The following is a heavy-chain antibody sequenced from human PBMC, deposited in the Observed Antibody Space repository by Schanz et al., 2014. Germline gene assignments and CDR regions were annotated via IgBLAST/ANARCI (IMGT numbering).Heavy chain of an antibody. CDR3: TTYCDGGCAIDN. CDR2: IKSKTDGGTT. D-gene: IGHD6-19*01. CDR1: GFTFSDAW. J-gene: IGHJ4*02. V-gene: IGHV3-15*01. Sequence: EVQVVESGGGLVQPGGSLRLSCAASGFTFSDAWMTWVRQAPGKGLEWVGRIKSKTDGGTTDYAAPVKGRFTISRDDSKNTLFLQMNSLKTEDTAVYYCTTYCDGGCAIDNWGQGALVTVSS.